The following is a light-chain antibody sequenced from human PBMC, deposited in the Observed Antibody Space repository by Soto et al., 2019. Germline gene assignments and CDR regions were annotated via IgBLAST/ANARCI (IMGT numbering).Light chain of an antibody. V-gene: IGKV1-27*01. J-gene: IGKJ1*01. CDR1: QDISNY. Sequence: DIQMTQSPSSLSASVGDRVTITCRAGQDISNYLAWYQQKPGKVPKLLIYAASTLQSGVPSRFSGSGSGTDFTLTISSLLPEDVATYYCQKYNSAPRTFGQGTKVEIK. CDR3: QKYNSAPRT. CDR2: AAS.